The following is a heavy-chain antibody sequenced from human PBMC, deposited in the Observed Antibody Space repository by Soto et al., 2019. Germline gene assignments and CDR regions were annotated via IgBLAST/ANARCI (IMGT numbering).Heavy chain of an antibody. J-gene: IGHJ6*02. CDR3: TRVGDRYGYFYYYGMEV. CDR1: GFTFGDYA. V-gene: IGHV3-49*04. D-gene: IGHD5-18*01. CDR2: IRSKAYGGTT. Sequence: GGSLRLSCTASGFTFGDYAMSWVRQAPGKGPEWVGFIRSKAYGGTTEYAASVKGRFTISRGDSKSIAYLQMNSLKTEDTAVYYCTRVGDRYGYFYYYGMEVWGQGTTVTVCS.